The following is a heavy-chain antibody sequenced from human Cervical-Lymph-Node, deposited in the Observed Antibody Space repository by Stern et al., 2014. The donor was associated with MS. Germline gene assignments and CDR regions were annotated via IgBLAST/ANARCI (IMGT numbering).Heavy chain of an antibody. CDR3: ARDDSIGYAV. J-gene: IGHJ4*02. D-gene: IGHD3-22*01. CDR1: GFAFSNYW. Sequence: EVQLVQSGGGLVQPGGSLSLSCAASGFAFSNYWMHWVRQVPGKGLVWVSRINSDGTTTGYADSVKGRFTISRDNAKNTLFLQMKSLRVDDTAVYYCARDDSIGYAVWGQGSLVTVSS. V-gene: IGHV3-74*02. CDR2: INSDGTTT.